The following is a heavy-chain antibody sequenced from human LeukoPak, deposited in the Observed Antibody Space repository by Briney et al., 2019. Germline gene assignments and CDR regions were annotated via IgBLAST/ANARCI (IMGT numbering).Heavy chain of an antibody. Sequence: PGGSLRLSCAASGFTFADYAMHWVRQTPGKGLEWVSGISWNSGNIDYADSMKGRFTISRDNAKNSLYLQMNSLRAEDTALYYCAKGRGYNYGYIFGYFDYWGQGTLVTVSS. CDR3: AKGRGYNYGYIFGYFDY. J-gene: IGHJ4*02. CDR1: GFTFADYA. CDR2: ISWNSGNI. V-gene: IGHV3-9*01. D-gene: IGHD5-18*01.